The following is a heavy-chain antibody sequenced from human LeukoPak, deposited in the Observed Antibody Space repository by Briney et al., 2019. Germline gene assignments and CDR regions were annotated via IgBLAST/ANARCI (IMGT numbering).Heavy chain of an antibody. Sequence: SETLSLTCAVYGGPFSGFYWSWIRQPPGKGLEWIGEINHSGSTDYNPSLKSRVTISMDTSKNQFSLKLSSVTAADTAVYYCASHYDTSGYFYWGQGTLVTVSS. D-gene: IGHD3-22*01. CDR3: ASHYDTSGYFY. V-gene: IGHV4-34*01. CDR2: INHSGST. J-gene: IGHJ4*02. CDR1: GGPFSGFY.